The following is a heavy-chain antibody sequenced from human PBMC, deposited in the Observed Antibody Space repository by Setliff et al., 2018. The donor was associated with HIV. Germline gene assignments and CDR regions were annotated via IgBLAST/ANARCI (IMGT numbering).Heavy chain of an antibody. CDR3: ARAPFYYGSGSHQTFDY. V-gene: IGHV4-31*02. Sequence: SETLSLTWTVSGGSISSGDYYWSWIRQHPRKGLEWIGYIYYTGSTYYNPSLKSRVTISVDTSKNQFSLKLSSVTAADTAVYYCARAPFYYGSGSHQTFDYWGQGTLVTVSS. CDR2: IYYTGST. CDR1: GGSISSGDYY. J-gene: IGHJ4*02. D-gene: IGHD3-10*01.